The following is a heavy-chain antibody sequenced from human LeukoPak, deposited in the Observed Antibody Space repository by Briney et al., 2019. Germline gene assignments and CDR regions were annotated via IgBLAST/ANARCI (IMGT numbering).Heavy chain of an antibody. CDR3: AKGDWFDS. CDR1: GLTFNIYA. CDR2: IRGTGGGGET. Sequence: GGSLRLSCAASGLTFNIYAMTWARQAPGKGLEWVSAIRGTGGGGETFYADPVKGRFTISRDDSNNTVYLQMSSLRAEDTAVYYCAKGDWFDSWGPGTLVTVSS. V-gene: IGHV3-23*01. J-gene: IGHJ5*01.